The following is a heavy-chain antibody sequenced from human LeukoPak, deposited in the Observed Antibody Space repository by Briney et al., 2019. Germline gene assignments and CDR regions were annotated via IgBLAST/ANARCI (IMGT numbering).Heavy chain of an antibody. CDR1: GFTFSRYS. CDR2: ISTSSSYI. D-gene: IGHD2-2*02. V-gene: IGHV3-21*01. CDR3: ARDGSIPWGYYMDV. Sequence: GGSLRLSCAVSGFTFSRYSMNWVRQAPGKGLEWVSFISTSSSYIYYADSVKGRFTISRDNAKNSLYLQMNSLRAENTAVYYCARDGSIPWGYYMDVWGKGTTVTISS. J-gene: IGHJ6*03.